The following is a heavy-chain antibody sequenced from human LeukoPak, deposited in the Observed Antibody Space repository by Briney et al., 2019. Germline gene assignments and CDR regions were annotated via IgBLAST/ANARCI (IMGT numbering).Heavy chain of an antibody. CDR3: ARDRLAMVRGVKGSWFDP. V-gene: IGHV5-51*01. Sequence: GESLKISCQGSGYRFTRYWIGWVRQMPGKGLEWMGIVHPADSDTRYSTSFEGQVTISVDKSINTTYLQWSSLEASDTAMYYCARDRLAMVRGVKGSWFDPWGQGTLVTVSS. D-gene: IGHD3-10*01. CDR1: GYRFTRYW. J-gene: IGHJ5*02. CDR2: VHPADSDT.